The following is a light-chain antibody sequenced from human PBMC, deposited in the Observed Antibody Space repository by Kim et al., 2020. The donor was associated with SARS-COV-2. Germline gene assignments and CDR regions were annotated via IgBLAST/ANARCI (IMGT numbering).Light chain of an antibody. CDR1: QSVASS. CDR2: GAS. CDR3: QQYNNWPPELT. J-gene: IGKJ4*01. Sequence: SPGERATLSCRASQSVASSLAWDQQRPGQAPRLLIYGASIRATGIRARFSGSGSGTEFTLTISSLQSEDFAVYYCQQYNNWPPELTFGGGTKVEI. V-gene: IGKV3-15*01.